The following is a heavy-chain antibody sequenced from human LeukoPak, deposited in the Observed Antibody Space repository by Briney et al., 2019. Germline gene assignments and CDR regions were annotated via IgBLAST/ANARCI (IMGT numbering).Heavy chain of an antibody. CDR3: TRDWSSTVITPHY. Sequence: QPGGSLRLSCAASGFTFSSYAIHWVRQAPGKGLEYVSAISSNGGSTYYANSVKGRFTISRDNSKNTLYLQMGSLRAEDMAVYYCTRDWSSTVITPHYWGQGTLVTVSS. D-gene: IGHD4-23*01. J-gene: IGHJ4*02. CDR2: ISSNGGST. V-gene: IGHV3-64*01. CDR1: GFTFSSYA.